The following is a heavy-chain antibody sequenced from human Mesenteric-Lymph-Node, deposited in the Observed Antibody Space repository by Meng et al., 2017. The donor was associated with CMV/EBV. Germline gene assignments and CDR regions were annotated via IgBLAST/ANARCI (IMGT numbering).Heavy chain of an antibody. CDR2: INPNSGGT. D-gene: IGHD3-10*01. J-gene: IGHJ5*02. CDR1: TFTGSY. V-gene: IGHV1-2*06. CDR3: ARDKSLMVRGVDNWFDP. Sequence: TFTGSYMHWVLQAPRQGLEWMGRINPNSGGTNNAQRCQGRVTMTRDTSISTAYMELSRLTSDDTAVYYCARDKSLMVRGVDNWFDPWGQGTLVTVSS.